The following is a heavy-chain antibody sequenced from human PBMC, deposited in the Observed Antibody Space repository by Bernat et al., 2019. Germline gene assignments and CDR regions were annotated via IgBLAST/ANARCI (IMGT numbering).Heavy chain of an antibody. CDR1: GFTFSSYD. CDR3: ALNADSWDSWSPAY. J-gene: IGHJ4*02. D-gene: IGHD1-26*01. V-gene: IGHV3-23*01. CDR2: IRGSASSS. Sequence: EVQLLESGGNLVQSGGSLRLSCAASGFTFSSYDMSWVRQGPGKGLEWVSGIRGSASSSFYTDSVKGRITISRDNSKNTLYLQMNSLRAEDTAVYYCALNADSWDSWSPAYWGQGTLVTVSS.